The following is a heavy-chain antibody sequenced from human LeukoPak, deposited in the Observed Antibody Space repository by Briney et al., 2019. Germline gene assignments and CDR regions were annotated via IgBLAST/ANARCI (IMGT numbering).Heavy chain of an antibody. CDR1: GGSISSYY. Sequence: SETLSLTCTVSGGSISSYYWSWIRQPAGKGLEWIGRIYTSGSTNYNPSLKSRVTISVDTSKNQFSLKLSSVTAADTAVYYCARGVLVRGVIIIASAFDIWGQGTMVTVSS. J-gene: IGHJ3*02. V-gene: IGHV4-4*07. D-gene: IGHD3-10*01. CDR3: ARGVLVRGVIIIASAFDI. CDR2: IYTSGST.